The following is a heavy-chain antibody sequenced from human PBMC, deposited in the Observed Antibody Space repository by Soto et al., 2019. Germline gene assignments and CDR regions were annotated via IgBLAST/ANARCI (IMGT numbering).Heavy chain of an antibody. CDR2: ISGTGGST. Sequence: GGSLRLSCTSSGFNFRTYAMSWVRQAPGKGLEWVSAISGTGGSTYYADSVKGRFTISRDNSKNTLYLQMNSLRAEDTAVYYCAKNWDTTSSSSSHWGQGTLVTVSS. D-gene: IGHD6-6*01. CDR3: AKNWDTTSSSSSH. V-gene: IGHV3-23*01. J-gene: IGHJ4*02. CDR1: GFNFRTYA.